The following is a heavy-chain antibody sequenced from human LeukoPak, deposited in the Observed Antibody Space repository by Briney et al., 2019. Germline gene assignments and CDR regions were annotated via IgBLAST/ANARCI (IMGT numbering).Heavy chain of an antibody. CDR1: GDSVSSNNAA. D-gene: IGHD3-10*01. V-gene: IGHV6-1*01. J-gene: IGHJ1*01. CDR3: ARGPFRGLPHDQYFQH. Sequence: SQTLSLTCAISGDSVSSNNAAWNWIRQSPSRGLEWLGRTYYRSKWYNDYAVSVKSRITINPDTSKNQFSLQLNSVTPEDTAVYYCARGPFRGLPHDQYFQHWGQGTLVTVSS. CDR2: TYYRSKWYN.